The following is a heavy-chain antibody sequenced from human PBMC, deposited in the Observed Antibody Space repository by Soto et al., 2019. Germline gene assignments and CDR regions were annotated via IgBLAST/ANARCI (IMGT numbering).Heavy chain of an antibody. J-gene: IGHJ5*02. V-gene: IGHV4-31*03. D-gene: IGHD5-12*01. CDR1: GGSISSGGYY. CDR2: IYYSGST. Sequence: SETLSLTCTVSGGSISSGGYYWSWIRQHPGKGLEWIGYIYYSGSTYYNPSLKSRVTISVDTSKNQFSLKLSSVTAADTAVYYCAREIRATQIEPWGQGTRVTVPS. CDR3: AREIRATQIEP.